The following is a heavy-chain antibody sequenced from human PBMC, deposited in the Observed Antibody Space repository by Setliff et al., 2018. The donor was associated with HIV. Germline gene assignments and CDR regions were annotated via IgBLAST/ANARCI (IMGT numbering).Heavy chain of an antibody. CDR3: ASGYNYAYSDY. CDR1: NYPTSSGYY. CDR2: MYHSGST. J-gene: IGHJ4*02. Sequence: SETLSLTCAVSNYPTSSGYYWGWIRQSPGKGLEWIGSMYHSGSTYSNPSLKSRVTMSIDTSKNQLSLKLRSVTAADTAVYYCASGYNYAYSDYWGQGTLVTVSS. V-gene: IGHV4-38-2*01. D-gene: IGHD5-18*01.